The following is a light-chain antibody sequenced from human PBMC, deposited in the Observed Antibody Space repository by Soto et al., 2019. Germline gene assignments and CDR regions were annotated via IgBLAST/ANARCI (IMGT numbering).Light chain of an antibody. V-gene: IGLV1-51*01. CDR3: GAWDGSLSVVL. CDR1: SANIGNNY. J-gene: IGLJ2*01. Sequence: QSVLTQPPSVSAAPGQKVTISCSGSSANIGNNYVSWYQHLPGTAPKLVIYDSDKRPSEIPDRFSGSKSGTSATLDITGLQTGDEADYYCGAWDGSLSVVLFGGGNKLTVL. CDR2: DSD.